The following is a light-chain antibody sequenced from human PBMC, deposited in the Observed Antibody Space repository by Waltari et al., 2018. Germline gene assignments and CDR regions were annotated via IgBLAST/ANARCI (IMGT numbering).Light chain of an antibody. CDR1: SWHSSYP. Sequence: HRVPTQSPSASASLRASIKLTCTLTSWHSSYPIATHQQQPEKGPRYLMKLNSDGSLSKGDGIPDRFSGSSSGAERYLTIARLQSEDEADYYCQTWGTGIQVFGGGTKLTVL. V-gene: IGLV4-69*01. CDR3: QTWGTGIQV. CDR2: LNSDGSL. J-gene: IGLJ2*01.